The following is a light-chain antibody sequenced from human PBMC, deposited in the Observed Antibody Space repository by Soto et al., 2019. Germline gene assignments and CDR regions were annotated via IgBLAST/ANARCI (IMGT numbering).Light chain of an antibody. CDR2: GAS. V-gene: IGKV3-20*01. Sequence: DIVSTQSPGPLSLSPGERATLSCRASQSVSSSYLAWYQQKPGQAPRLLIYGASSRATGIPDRFSGSGSGTDFTLTISRLEPEDFAVYYCQQYGSSATFGQGT. CDR3: QQYGSSAT. CDR1: QSVSSSY. J-gene: IGKJ5*01.